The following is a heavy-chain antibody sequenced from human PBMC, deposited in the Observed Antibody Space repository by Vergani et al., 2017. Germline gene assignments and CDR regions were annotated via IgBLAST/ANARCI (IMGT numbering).Heavy chain of an antibody. CDR1: GFTFSSYD. V-gene: IGHV3-13*04. CDR2: IGTAGDT. Sequence: EVQLVESGGGLVQPGGSLRLSCAASGFTFSSYDMHWVRQATGKGLEWVSAIGTAGDTYYPGSVKGRFTISRDNAKNSLYLQMNSLRAEDTAVYYCARLAGYSSGWSDYWGQGTLVTVSS. CDR3: ARLAGYSSGWSDY. J-gene: IGHJ4*02. D-gene: IGHD6-19*01.